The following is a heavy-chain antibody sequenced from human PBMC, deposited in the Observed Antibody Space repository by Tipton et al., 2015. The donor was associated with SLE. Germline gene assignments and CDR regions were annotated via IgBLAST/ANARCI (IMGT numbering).Heavy chain of an antibody. CDR2: IIPNSGTT. V-gene: IGHV1-2*02. J-gene: IGHJ6*03. CDR3: ARVGIHDYSYSYMDV. D-gene: IGHD1-26*01. CDR1: GYTFTGHY. Sequence: QSGAEVKKPGASVRVSCKASGYTFTGHYIHWVRQAPGQGLEWMGWIIPNSGTTNYAQKFQGRVTMTRDASISTAFMELSGLRSDDTGVYYCARVGIHDYSYSYMDVWGTGTTVTVSS.